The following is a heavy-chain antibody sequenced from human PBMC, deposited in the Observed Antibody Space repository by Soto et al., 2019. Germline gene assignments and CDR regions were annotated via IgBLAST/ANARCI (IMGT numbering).Heavy chain of an antibody. CDR1: GFTFSSYG. CDR3: AKVLVPLSTNHFLDY. V-gene: IGHV3-30*18. J-gene: IGHJ4*02. D-gene: IGHD2-2*01. CDR2: ISYDGSNK. Sequence: QVQLVESGGGVVQPGRSLKLSCAASGFTFSSYGIHWVRQAPGKGLEWVAVISYDGSNKYYADSGKGRFTISRDNSKNTVYLQMNSLRVEDSAVYYCAKVLVPLSTNHFLDYWGQGTLVTVSS.